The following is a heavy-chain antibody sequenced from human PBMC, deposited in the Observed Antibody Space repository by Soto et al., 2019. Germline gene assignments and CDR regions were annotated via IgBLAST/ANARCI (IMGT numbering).Heavy chain of an antibody. V-gene: IGHV3-74*01. CDR3: ARERYSWSYFNWFDP. Sequence: VGSLRISCADSGFTFSSYWMHWVRQAPGKGLVWVSRINSDGSSTSYADSVKGRFTISSDNAKNTLYLQMNSLRAEDTAVYYCARERYSWSYFNWFDPWGQGTLVTVSS. J-gene: IGHJ5*02. D-gene: IGHD1-26*01. CDR1: GFTFSSYW. CDR2: INSDGSST.